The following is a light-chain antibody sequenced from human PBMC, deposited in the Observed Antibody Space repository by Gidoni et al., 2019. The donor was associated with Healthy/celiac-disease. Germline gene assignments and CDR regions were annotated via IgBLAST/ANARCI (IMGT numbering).Light chain of an antibody. CDR1: SSDVGSYNL. V-gene: IGLV2-23*02. J-gene: IGLJ3*02. Sequence: QSALTQPASDSGSPGQSITISCTGTSSDVGSYNLVSWYQQHPGKAPKLMIYEVSKRPSGVSNRFSGSKSGNTASLTISGLQAEDEADYYCCSYAGSRVFGGGTKLTVL. CDR3: CSYAGSRV. CDR2: EVS.